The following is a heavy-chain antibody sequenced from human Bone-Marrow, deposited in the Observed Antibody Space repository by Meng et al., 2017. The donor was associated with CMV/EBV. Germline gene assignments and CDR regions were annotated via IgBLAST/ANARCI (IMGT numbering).Heavy chain of an antibody. CDR1: GFTFSSYS. CDR2: ISSSSSTI. V-gene: IGHV3-48*04. D-gene: IGHD3-16*01. Sequence: GESLKISCAASGFTFSSYSMNWVRQAPGKGLEWVSYISSSSSTIYYADSVKGRFTVSRDNAKNSVYLQMNSLRGEDTAVYYCAGGGGDYWGQGTLVTVSS. J-gene: IGHJ4*02. CDR3: AGGGGDY.